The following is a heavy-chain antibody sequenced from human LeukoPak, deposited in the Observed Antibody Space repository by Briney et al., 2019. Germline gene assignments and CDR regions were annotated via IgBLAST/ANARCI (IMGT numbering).Heavy chain of an antibody. J-gene: IGHJ4*02. CDR1: GFTFSSYS. Sequence: GGSLRLSCAASGFTFSSYSMNWVRQAPGKGLEWVSSISSSSSYIYYADSVKGRFTISRDNAKNSLYLQMNSLRAEDTAFYYCAKDLELRRFLGYFDYWGQGTLVTVSS. V-gene: IGHV3-21*04. CDR2: ISSSSSYI. D-gene: IGHD1-26*01. CDR3: AKDLELRRFLGYFDY.